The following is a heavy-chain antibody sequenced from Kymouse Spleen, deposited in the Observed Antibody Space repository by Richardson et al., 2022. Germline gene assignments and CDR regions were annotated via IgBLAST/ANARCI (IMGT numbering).Heavy chain of an antibody. V-gene: IGHV3-21*03. CDR2: ISSSSSYI. CDR3: ARGGFDYYDSSDDNWFDP. J-gene: IGHJ5*02. CDR1: GFTFSSYS. D-gene: IGHD3-22*01. Sequence: EVQLVESGGGLVKPGGSLRLSCAASGFTFSSYSMNWVRQAPGKGLEWVSSISSSSSYIYYADSVKGRFTISRDNAKNSLYLQMNSLRAEDTAVYYCARGGFDYYDSSDDNWFDPWGQGTLVTVSS.